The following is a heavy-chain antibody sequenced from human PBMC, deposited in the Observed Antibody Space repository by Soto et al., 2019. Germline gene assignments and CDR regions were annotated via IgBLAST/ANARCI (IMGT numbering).Heavy chain of an antibody. CDR3: AAELGFGKLAVV. Sequence: QWQVVQSGVEVRRPGSSVKVSCKASGDTFKNCVISWVRQAPGQGLEWMGGIITLFGTTDFAQRFQGRLTITTDESTTTAYMELSRLRSEDTATYYCAAELGFGKLAVVWGQGTTVIVSS. D-gene: IGHD7-27*01. J-gene: IGHJ6*02. CDR2: IITLFGTT. CDR1: GDTFKNCV. V-gene: IGHV1-69*01.